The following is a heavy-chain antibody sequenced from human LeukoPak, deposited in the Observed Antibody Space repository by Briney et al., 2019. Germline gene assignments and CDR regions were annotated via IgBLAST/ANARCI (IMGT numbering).Heavy chain of an antibody. V-gene: IGHV2-5*01. CDR2: IYWNDDR. CDR3: AHIIPYSSSLYYFDY. D-gene: IGHD6-13*01. J-gene: IGHJ4*02. CDR1: GFSLRTSGVG. Sequence: SGPTLVNPTQTLTLTCTFSGFSLRTSGVGVGWIRQPPGKALEWLALIYWNDDRRYSPSLKSRLTVTKDTSKNQVVLTLTNMDPVDTATYYCAHIIPYSSSLYYFDYWGQGTLVTVSS.